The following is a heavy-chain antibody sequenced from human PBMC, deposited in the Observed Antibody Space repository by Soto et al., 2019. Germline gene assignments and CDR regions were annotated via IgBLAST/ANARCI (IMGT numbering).Heavy chain of an antibody. J-gene: IGHJ6*04. CDR2: INHSGST. Sequence: SETLSLTCAVYGGSFSGYYWSWIRQPPGKGLEWIGEINHSGSTNYNPSLKSRVTISVDTSKNQFSLKLSSVTAADTAVYYCARGLWGAVREGVWGKGTTVTVSS. V-gene: IGHV4-34*01. CDR3: ARGLWGAVREGV. D-gene: IGHD3-16*01. CDR1: GGSFSGYY.